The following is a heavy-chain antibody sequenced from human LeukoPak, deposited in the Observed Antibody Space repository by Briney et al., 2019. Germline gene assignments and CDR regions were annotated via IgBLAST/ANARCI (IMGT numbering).Heavy chain of an antibody. CDR3: AKSLYYDFWGSNWFDP. J-gene: IGHJ5*02. D-gene: IGHD3-3*01. CDR1: GVSMSGAY. CDR2: VFFAGNT. Sequence: SETLSLTCTVSGVSMSGAYWSWIRQPPGKGLEWIGYVFFAGNTRYNPSLSSRLTISVDTSRSQFSLKLDSVTAADTAVYYCAKSLYYDFWGSNWFDPWGQGTLVTVSS. V-gene: IGHV4-59*08.